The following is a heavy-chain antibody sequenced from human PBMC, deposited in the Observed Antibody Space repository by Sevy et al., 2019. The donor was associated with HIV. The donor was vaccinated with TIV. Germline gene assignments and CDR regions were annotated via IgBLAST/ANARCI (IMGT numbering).Heavy chain of an antibody. CDR1: GFAFSSAW. D-gene: IGHD5-12*01. CDR2: IKSKIDGGAI. J-gene: IGHJ6*02. V-gene: IGHV3-15*01. CDR3: ITDPGYRGYDEEVINYYYYGMDV. Sequence: GESLKISCAASGFAFSSAWMSWVRQAPGKGLEWVGPIKSKIDGGAIDYAAPGKGRFSISREDSKNTVYLQMNSLKTEETAVYYCITDPGYRGYDEEVINYYYYGMDVWGQWTTVTVSS.